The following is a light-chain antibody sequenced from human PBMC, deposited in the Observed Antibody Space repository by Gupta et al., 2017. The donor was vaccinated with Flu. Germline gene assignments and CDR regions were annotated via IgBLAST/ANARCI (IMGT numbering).Light chain of an antibody. CDR1: NIGRKT. J-gene: IGLJ3*02. CDR3: QVWDDTTDLPM. V-gene: IGLV3-21*02. CDR2: DES. Sequence: YVLTQPPSVSVAPGQTARFTCGGNNIGRKTVNWYQQRPGQAPVMVVYDESDRPSGVPARFSGSNSGNTATLIINRVEAGDEADYYCQVWDDTTDLPMFGGGAKLTVL.